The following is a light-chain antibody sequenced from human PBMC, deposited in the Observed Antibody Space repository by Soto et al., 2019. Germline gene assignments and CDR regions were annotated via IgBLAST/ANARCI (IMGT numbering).Light chain of an antibody. CDR3: CSYAGSYGV. CDR1: SSDVGGYNY. V-gene: IGLV2-11*01. CDR2: DVS. J-gene: IGLJ1*01. Sequence: QSVLTQPRSVSGSPGQSVTISCTGTSSDVGGYNYVSWYQQHPGKAPKLMIYDVSKRPSGVPDRFSGSKSGNTASLTISGLQAEDEADYYCCSYAGSYGVFGTGTKVTVL.